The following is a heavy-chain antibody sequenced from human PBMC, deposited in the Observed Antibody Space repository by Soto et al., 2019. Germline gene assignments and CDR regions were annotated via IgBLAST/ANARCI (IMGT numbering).Heavy chain of an antibody. D-gene: IGHD1-26*01. CDR1: GYTFTSYG. CDR2: ISAYNGNK. CDR3: ARDLGGSYYAPVDY. V-gene: IGHV1-18*01. J-gene: IGHJ4*02. Sequence: QVQLVQSGAEVKKPGASVKVSCKASGYTFTSYGISWVRQAPGQGLEWMGWISAYNGNKKYAQKLQGRVTMTTDTATSTAYMELRSLRADDTAVYYCARDLGGSYYAPVDYWGQGTVVTVSS.